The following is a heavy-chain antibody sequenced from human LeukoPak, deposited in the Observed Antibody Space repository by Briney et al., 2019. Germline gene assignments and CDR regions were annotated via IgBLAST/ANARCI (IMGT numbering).Heavy chain of an antibody. V-gene: IGHV3-74*01. CDR3: AKGAYYYDSSGSNMIDY. CDR1: GFTFSTYW. CDR2: INNDGSGT. J-gene: IGHJ4*02. Sequence: GGSLRLSCAASGFTFSTYWMHWVRQVPGKGLVWVSRINNDGSGTFYADSVKGRFTISRDNAKNSLYLQMNSLRAEDTALYYCAKGAYYYDSSGSNMIDYWGQGTLVTVSS. D-gene: IGHD3-22*01.